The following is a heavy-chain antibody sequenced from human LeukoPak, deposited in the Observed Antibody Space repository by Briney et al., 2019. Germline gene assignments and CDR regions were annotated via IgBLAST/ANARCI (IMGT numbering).Heavy chain of an antibody. CDR2: ISSSSSYI. D-gene: IGHD3-16*01. Sequence: GGSLRLSCAASGFTFSSYSMNWVRQAPGKGLEWVSSISSSSSYIYYADSVKGRFTISRDNAKNSLYLQMNSLGAEDTAVYYCARDSLSGGEDDYWGQGTLVTVSS. CDR3: ARDSLSGGEDDY. CDR1: GFTFSSYS. J-gene: IGHJ4*02. V-gene: IGHV3-21*01.